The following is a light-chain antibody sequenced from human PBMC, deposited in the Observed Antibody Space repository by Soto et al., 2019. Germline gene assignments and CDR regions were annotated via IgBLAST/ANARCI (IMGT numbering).Light chain of an antibody. J-gene: IGKJ1*01. CDR3: QNYDGYSWT. CDR2: KAS. CDR1: QTISSW. V-gene: IGKV1-5*03. Sequence: DIQMTQSPSTLSGSVGDRVTITCRASQTISSWLAWYQQKPGKAPKLLIYKASTLKSGVPSRFSGSGSGTEFTLTITSLQPDDFATYYCQNYDGYSWTFGQGTKVDIK.